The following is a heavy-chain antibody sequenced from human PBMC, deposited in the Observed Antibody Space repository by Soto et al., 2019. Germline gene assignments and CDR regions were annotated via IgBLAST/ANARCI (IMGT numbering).Heavy chain of an antibody. CDR3: ARAVDVLVPAAMIY. Sequence: GASVKVSCKASGYTFTSYGISWVRQAPGQGLEWVGWISAYNGNTNYAQKLQGRVTMTTDTSTSTAYMELRSLRSDDTAVYYCARAVDVLVPAAMIYWGRGTPVTVSS. CDR2: ISAYNGNT. J-gene: IGHJ4*02. D-gene: IGHD2-2*01. CDR1: GYTFTSYG. V-gene: IGHV1-18*01.